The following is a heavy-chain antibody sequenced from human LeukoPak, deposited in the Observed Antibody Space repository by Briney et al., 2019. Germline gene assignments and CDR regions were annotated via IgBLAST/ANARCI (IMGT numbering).Heavy chain of an antibody. CDR1: GFTFSSYS. J-gene: IGHJ3*02. D-gene: IGHD1-26*01. V-gene: IGHV3-21*01. CDR3: ARVKWELPRLDAFDI. CDR2: ISSSSSYI. Sequence: GGSLRLSCAASGFTFSSYSMNWVRQAPGKGLEWVSSISSSSSYIYYADSVKGRFTISRDNAKNSLYLQMNSLRAEDTAVYYCARVKWELPRLDAFDIWGQGTMVTVSS.